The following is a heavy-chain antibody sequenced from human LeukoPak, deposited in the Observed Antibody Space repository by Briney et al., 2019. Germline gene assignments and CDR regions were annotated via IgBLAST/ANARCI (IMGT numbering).Heavy chain of an antibody. CDR1: GFTFSSYS. CDR3: ARDPNDYGDTRPAAYYYYYYYMDV. CDR2: ISSSSSYI. J-gene: IGHJ6*03. D-gene: IGHD4-17*01. V-gene: IGHV3-21*01. Sequence: PGGSLRLSCAASGFTFSSYSMNWVRQAPGKGLEWVSSISSSSSYIYYADSVKGRFTISRDNAKNSLYLQMNSLRAEDTAVYYCARDPNDYGDTRPAAYYYYYYYMDVWGKGTTVTVSS.